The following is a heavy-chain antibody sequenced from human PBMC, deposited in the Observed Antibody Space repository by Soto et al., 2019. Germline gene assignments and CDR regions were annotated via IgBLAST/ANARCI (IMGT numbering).Heavy chain of an antibody. V-gene: IGHV3-30*18. D-gene: IGHD3-9*01. CDR2: ISKDGRNK. CDR3: VKEGDHYDLLTAYFSTKGYFDS. Sequence: QVQLVESGGDVVQPGRSLRLSCTASGFDFRSYGIHWVRQAPDKGLEWVAVISKDGRNKYYADSVRGRLIISRDNAKSTVYLQMTSLRSEDTAVYYCVKEGDHYDLLTAYFSTKGYFDSWGQGTPVIVS. J-gene: IGHJ4*02. CDR1: GFDFRSYG.